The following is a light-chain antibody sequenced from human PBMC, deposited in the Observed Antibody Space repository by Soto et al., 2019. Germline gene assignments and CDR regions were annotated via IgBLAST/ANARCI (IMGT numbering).Light chain of an antibody. V-gene: IGLV2-14*01. CDR1: SSDVGGYNY. J-gene: IGLJ2*01. CDR3: SSYTSRSLRV. Sequence: QSALTQPASVSGSPGQSITISCTGTSSDVGGYNYVSWDQQHPGKAPKLMIYEVSNRPSGVSNRFSGSKSGNTASLTISGRQAEDEADYYCSSYTSRSLRVFGGGTKLTVL. CDR2: EVS.